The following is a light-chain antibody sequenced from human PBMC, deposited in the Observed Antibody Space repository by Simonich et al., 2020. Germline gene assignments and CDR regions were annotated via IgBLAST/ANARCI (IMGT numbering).Light chain of an antibody. CDR1: QSVNSN. J-gene: IGKJ4*01. CDR2: VAS. Sequence: EIVMTQSPATLSVSTGERATLSCRAGQSVNSNLAWYQQKPGQAPRILIYVASTRATGIPARFSGSGSGTEFTLTISSMQSEDFAVYYCQQYNNWPPLTFGGGTKVEIK. CDR3: QQYNNWPPLT. V-gene: IGKV3-15*01.